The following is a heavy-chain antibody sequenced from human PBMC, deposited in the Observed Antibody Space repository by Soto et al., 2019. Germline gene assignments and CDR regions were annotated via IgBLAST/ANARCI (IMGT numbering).Heavy chain of an antibody. D-gene: IGHD2-2*01. CDR1: GFSLSDYW. CDR3: ARAVAGASSY. V-gene: IGHV3-7*01. Sequence: SLRLSCAASGFSLSDYWMSWVRQAPGKGLEWVANINQDGSVKYYVDSVKGRFTISRDNAKNSLYLQMNSLTAEDTAVYYCARAVAGASSYWGQGTVVTVSS. J-gene: IGHJ4*02. CDR2: INQDGSVK.